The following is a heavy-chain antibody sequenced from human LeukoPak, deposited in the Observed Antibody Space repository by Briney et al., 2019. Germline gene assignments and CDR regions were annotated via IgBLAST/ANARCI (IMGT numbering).Heavy chain of an antibody. D-gene: IGHD3-9*01. Sequence: SVKVSCKASGGTFSSYAISWVRQAPGQGLEWMGGIIPIFCTANYAQKFQGRVTITADKSTSTAYMELSSLRSEDTAVYYCARAIDYDILTGSPYYFDYWGQGTLVTVSS. CDR2: IIPIFCTA. CDR1: GGTFSSYA. J-gene: IGHJ4*02. CDR3: ARAIDYDILTGSPYYFDY. V-gene: IGHV1-69*06.